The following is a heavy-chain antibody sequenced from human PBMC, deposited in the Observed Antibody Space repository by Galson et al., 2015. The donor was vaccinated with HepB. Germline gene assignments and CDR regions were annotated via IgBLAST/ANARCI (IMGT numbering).Heavy chain of an antibody. J-gene: IGHJ4*02. V-gene: IGHV3-48*01. D-gene: IGHD3-10*01. CDR2: ISSSSSTI. Sequence: SLRLSCAASGFTFSSYSMNWVRQAPGKGLEWVSYISSSSSTIYYADSVKGRFTISRDNAKNSLYLQMNSLRAEDTAVYYCAANELHYYGSGSYYVYWGQGTLVTVSS. CDR1: GFTFSSYS. CDR3: AANELHYYGSGSYYVY.